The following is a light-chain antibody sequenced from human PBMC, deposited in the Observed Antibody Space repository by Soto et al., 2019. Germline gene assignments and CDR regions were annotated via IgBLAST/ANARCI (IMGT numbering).Light chain of an antibody. J-gene: IGLJ2*01. CDR2: LEGRGSY. CDR1: SGHSSYI. V-gene: IGLV4-60*02. Sequence: QLVLTQSSSASASLGSSVKLTCTLSSGHSSYIIAWHQQQPGKAPRYLMKLEGRGSYNKGSGVPDRFSGSSSGADRYLTISNLQFEDEADYYCETWDSNTVVFGGGTKLTVL. CDR3: ETWDSNTVV.